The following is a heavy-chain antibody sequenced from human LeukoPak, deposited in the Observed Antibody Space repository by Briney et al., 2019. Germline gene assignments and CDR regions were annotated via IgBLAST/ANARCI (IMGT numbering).Heavy chain of an antibody. CDR1: GFTLTTYG. Sequence: GTSLTLSCAASGFTLTTYGMHWVRQAPGKGLEWVAVISYDGINKDYTDSVKGRFTISRDTSKNTVSLQMNSLRVEDTAVYYCAKDRIGVAAPKACFDYWGQGTLVTVSS. V-gene: IGHV3-30*18. J-gene: IGHJ4*02. CDR2: ISYDGINK. D-gene: IGHD6-19*01. CDR3: AKDRIGVAAPKACFDY.